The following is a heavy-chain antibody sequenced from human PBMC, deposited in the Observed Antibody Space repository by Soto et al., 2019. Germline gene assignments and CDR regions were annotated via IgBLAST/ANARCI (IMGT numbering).Heavy chain of an antibody. CDR1: GLSFNSHG. V-gene: IGHV3-30*18. Sequence: XGCLRLSFAACGLSFNSHGKHWVRLPPGKGLGWVAVISYDGSNKYYADSVKGRFTISRDRSKNTLYLQMNSLRVEDTAVYYCAKETGETIYHYYGMDVCGQRTTVTVSS. D-gene: IGHD3-16*01. CDR2: ISYDGSNK. CDR3: AKETGETIYHYYGMDV. J-gene: IGHJ6*02.